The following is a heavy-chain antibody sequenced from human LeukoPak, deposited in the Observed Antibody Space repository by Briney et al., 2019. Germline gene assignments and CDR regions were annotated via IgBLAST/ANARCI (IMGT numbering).Heavy chain of an antibody. CDR1: GFTFSSYW. Sequence: PGGSLRLSCAASGFTFSSYWMSWVRQAPGKGLEWVSTISGSGRSIYYADSVKGRFTISRDNSKNTLYMQMNNLRAEDTAVYYCANNGGVAVAGSFDYWGQGTLVTVSS. D-gene: IGHD6-19*01. V-gene: IGHV3-23*01. CDR2: ISGSGRSI. CDR3: ANNGGVAVAGSFDY. J-gene: IGHJ4*02.